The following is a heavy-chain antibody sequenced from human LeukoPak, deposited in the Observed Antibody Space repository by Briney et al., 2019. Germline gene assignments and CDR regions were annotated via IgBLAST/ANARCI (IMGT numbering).Heavy chain of an antibody. V-gene: IGHV3-7*03. Sequence: GGSLRLSCAASGFTFSRYWMSWVRQAPGKGLAWVANIKQDGSEKYYVDSVKGRFTISRDNAKNSLYLQMNSLRAEDTAVYYCAPHPGGSAAPIDYWGQGTLVTVSS. CDR2: IKQDGSEK. D-gene: IGHD6-13*01. CDR3: APHPGGSAAPIDY. CDR1: GFTFSRYW. J-gene: IGHJ4*02.